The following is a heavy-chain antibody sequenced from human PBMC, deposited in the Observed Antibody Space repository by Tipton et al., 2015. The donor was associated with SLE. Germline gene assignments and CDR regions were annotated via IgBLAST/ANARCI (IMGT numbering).Heavy chain of an antibody. CDR3: ARRDGYSSIWNWFDP. D-gene: IGHD6-13*01. Sequence: GLVKPSETLSLTCAVSGGSISSGGYYWSWIRQSPGKELEWIGSTYFSGSTYYNPSLKSRVTTSVDTSKNQFSLKVSSVTAADTAVYYCARRDGYSSIWNWFDPWGQGTLVTVSS. V-gene: IGHV4-39*07. CDR2: TYFSGST. J-gene: IGHJ5*02. CDR1: GGSISSGGYY.